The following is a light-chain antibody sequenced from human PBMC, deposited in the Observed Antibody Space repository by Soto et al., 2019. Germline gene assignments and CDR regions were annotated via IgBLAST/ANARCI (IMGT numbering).Light chain of an antibody. CDR2: AAS. J-gene: IGKJ1*01. V-gene: IGKV1-39*01. Sequence: DIQMTQSPASLSASVGDRVTISCRASQSISGYLNWYQQKPGKAPELLIYAASTLQTGVPSRFSGSGSGTEFTLSINSLQPEDFATDYCQQSFRARSFGQGTRVQF. CDR3: QQSFRARS. CDR1: QSISGY.